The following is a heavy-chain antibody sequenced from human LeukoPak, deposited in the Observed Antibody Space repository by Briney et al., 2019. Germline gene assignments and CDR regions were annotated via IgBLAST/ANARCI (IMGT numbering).Heavy chain of an antibody. CDR1: GGSISSGSYY. CDR3: ARHAGPSDY. CDR2: INHSGST. Sequence: PSETLSLTCTVSGGSISSGSYYWSWIRQPAGKGLEWIGEINHSGSTNYNPSLKSRVTISVDTSKNQFSLKLSSVTAADTAVYYCARHAGPSDYWGQGTLVTVSS. J-gene: IGHJ4*02. V-gene: IGHV4-61*09.